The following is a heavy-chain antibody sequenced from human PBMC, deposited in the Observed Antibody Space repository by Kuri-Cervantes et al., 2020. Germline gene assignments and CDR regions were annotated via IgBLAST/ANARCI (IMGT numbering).Heavy chain of an antibody. CDR3: ARERGRQLGNDY. Sequence: GESLKIPCAASGFTLSTYHIHWVRQAPGKGLEWVAITRWRGKNEDYADSVKGRFTIARDNSKNTVYLQMNSLTTEDTVVFYCARERGRQLGNDYWGQGILVTVSS. D-gene: IGHD6-13*01. CDR2: TRWRGKNE. V-gene: IGHV3-30*02. J-gene: IGHJ4*02. CDR1: GFTLSTYH.